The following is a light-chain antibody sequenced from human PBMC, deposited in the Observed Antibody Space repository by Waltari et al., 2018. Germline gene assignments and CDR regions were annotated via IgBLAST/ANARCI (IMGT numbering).Light chain of an antibody. CDR1: GSGGS. CDR3: SSDAVSKNSYD. J-gene: IGLJ1*01. CDR2: EVS. V-gene: IGLV2-8*01. Sequence: QSALTQPPSASGSPGQSVTISCTGTGSGGSVSWYQQLPGKAPKLLIYEVSKRPSGVPDRFSGSKSGNTASLTVSGLQAEDEGDYYCSSDAVSKNSYDFGSGTKVTVL.